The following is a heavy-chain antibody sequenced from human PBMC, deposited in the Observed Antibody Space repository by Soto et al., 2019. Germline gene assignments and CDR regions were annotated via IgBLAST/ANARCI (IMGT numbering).Heavy chain of an antibody. Sequence: SETLSLTCSVSGFAISRGYYWSWVRQPPGKGLEWIGSIYPSVSSYHNPSLATRLGLSIDASKNQFTLNLTSVTAADTALYFCAREKVGTTFFDNWGQGIQVTGSS. V-gene: IGHV4-38-2*02. D-gene: IGHD2-21*02. CDR3: AREKVGTTFFDN. J-gene: IGHJ4*02. CDR2: IYPSVSS. CDR1: GFAISRGYY.